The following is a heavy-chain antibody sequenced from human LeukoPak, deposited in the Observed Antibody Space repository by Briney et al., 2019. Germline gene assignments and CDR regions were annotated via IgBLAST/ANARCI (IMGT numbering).Heavy chain of an antibody. CDR2: ISSSSNYI. J-gene: IGHJ3*02. D-gene: IGHD2-8*01. V-gene: IGHV3-21*01. CDR1: GFTFSSYS. Sequence: GGSLRLSCAASGFTFSSYSMNWGRQAPGKGLEWVSSISSSSNYIYYADSVKGRFTISRDNAKNSLCLQMNNLRAEDTAVYYCARLYEVTGILYYTTAGTFDIWGQGTMVTVSS. CDR3: ARLYEVTGILYYTTAGTFDI.